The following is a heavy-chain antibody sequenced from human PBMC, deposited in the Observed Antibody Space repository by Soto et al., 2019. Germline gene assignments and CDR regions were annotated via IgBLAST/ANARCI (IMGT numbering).Heavy chain of an antibody. CDR3: ARDLANWGYGSGSYEYYYYGMDV. CDR2: IWYDGSNK. D-gene: IGHD3-10*01. J-gene: IGHJ6*02. Sequence: GGSLRLSCAASGFTFSSYGMHWVRQAPGKGLEWVAVIWYDGSNKYYADSVKGRFTISRDNSKNTLYLQMNSLRAEDTAVYYCARDLANWGYGSGSYEYYYYGMDVWGQGTTVTVSS. V-gene: IGHV3-33*01. CDR1: GFTFSSYG.